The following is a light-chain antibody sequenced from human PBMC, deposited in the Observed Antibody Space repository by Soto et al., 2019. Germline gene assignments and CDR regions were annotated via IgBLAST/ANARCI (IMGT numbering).Light chain of an antibody. J-gene: IGLJ1*01. V-gene: IGLV1-40*01. Sequence: QSVLTQPPSVSGAPGQRVTISCTGSSSNIGAGYDVHWYQQLPGTAPKLLIYGNSNRPSGVPDRFSGSKSGTSASLAITGLQAEDEADYYCQSYDSSLSGHNYVFGTGTTLTVL. CDR1: SSNIGAGYD. CDR3: QSYDSSLSGHNYV. CDR2: GNS.